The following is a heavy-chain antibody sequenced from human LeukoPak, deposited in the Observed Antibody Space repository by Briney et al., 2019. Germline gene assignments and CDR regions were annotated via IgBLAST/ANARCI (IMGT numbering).Heavy chain of an antibody. J-gene: IGHJ4*02. CDR2: IYYSRST. Sequence: PSETLSLTCTVSGGSISSSSYYWGWIRQPPGKGLEWIGSIYYSRSTYYNPSLKSRVTISVDTSKNQFSLKLSSVTAADTAVYYCARRPYSSSWYGIIDYWGQGTLVTVS. CDR1: GGSISSSSYY. V-gene: IGHV4-39*01. CDR3: ARRPYSSSWYGIIDY. D-gene: IGHD6-13*01.